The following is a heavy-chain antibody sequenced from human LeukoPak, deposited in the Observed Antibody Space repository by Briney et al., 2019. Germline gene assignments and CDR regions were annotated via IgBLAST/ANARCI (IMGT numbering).Heavy chain of an antibody. CDR1: GGSISSGDYS. J-gene: IGHJ5*02. CDR3: ARSPNYYGSGSYWWFDP. V-gene: IGHV4-30-4*01. D-gene: IGHD3-10*01. Sequence: SETLSLTCTVSGGSISSGDYSWSWIRQPPGKGLEWIGYIYYSGSTYYNPSLKSRVTISVDTSKNQFSLKLSSVTAADTAVYYCARSPNYYGSGSYWWFDPWGQGTLVTVSS. CDR2: IYYSGST.